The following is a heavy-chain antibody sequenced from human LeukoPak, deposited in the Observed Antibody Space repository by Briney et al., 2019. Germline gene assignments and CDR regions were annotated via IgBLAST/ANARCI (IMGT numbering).Heavy chain of an antibody. CDR3: ERQLWFGEP. D-gene: IGHD3-10*01. Sequence: SETLSLTCTVSSGSISYYYWSWIRQPPGNGLEWIGYVYYSGGTSYNPSLKSRVNISVETSKNQFSLKLSSVPAADMAVYYCERQLWFGEPWGQGTLVTVSS. J-gene: IGHJ5*02. V-gene: IGHV4-59*08. CDR2: VYYSGGT. CDR1: SGSISYYY.